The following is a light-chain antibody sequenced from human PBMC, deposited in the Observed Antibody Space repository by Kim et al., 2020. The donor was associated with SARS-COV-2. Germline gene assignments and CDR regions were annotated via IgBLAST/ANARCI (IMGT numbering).Light chain of an antibody. V-gene: IGLV2-14*03. CDR1: SSDVGGYNY. Sequence: QPVLTQPASVSGSPGQSITISCTGTSSDVGGYNYVSWYQQLPGKVPKLMIYDVTNRPSGISTRFSGSKSGNTASLTISGLQAEDEADYFCSSYTRGSSLVVFGGGTQLTVL. CDR2: DVT. CDR3: SSYTRGSSLVV. J-gene: IGLJ2*01.